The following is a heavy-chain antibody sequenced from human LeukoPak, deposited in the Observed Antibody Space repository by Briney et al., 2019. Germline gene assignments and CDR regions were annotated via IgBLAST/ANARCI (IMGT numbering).Heavy chain of an antibody. V-gene: IGHV4-59*11. CDR1: GGSISSHY. CDR3: ARGRSPWLAVDY. CDR2: IYYSGST. Sequence: SGTLSLTCTVSGGSISSHYWSWIRQPPGKGLEWMGYIYYSGSTNYNPSLKSRVTISVDTSKNQFSLKLSSVTAADTAVYYCARGRSPWLAVDYWGQGTLVTGSS. D-gene: IGHD3-22*01. J-gene: IGHJ4*02.